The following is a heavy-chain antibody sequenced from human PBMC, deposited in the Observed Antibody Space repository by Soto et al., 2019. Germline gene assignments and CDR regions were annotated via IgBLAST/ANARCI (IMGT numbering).Heavy chain of an antibody. D-gene: IGHD3-22*01. Sequence: GGSLRLSCAASGFTFSDYYISWIRQAPGKGLEWVSYISSSGSTIYYADSVKGRFTISRDNAKNSLYLQMNSLRAEDTAVYYCASFYYDSSGYSPFDYWGQGTLVTVSS. CDR3: ASFYYDSSGYSPFDY. J-gene: IGHJ4*02. V-gene: IGHV3-11*01. CDR2: ISSSGSTI. CDR1: GFTFSDYY.